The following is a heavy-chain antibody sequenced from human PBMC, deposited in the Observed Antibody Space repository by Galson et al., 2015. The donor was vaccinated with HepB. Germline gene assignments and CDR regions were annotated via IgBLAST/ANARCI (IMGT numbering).Heavy chain of an antibody. J-gene: IGHJ4*02. CDR3: ARDQGRDILTGLGYFDY. D-gene: IGHD3-9*01. CDR1: GYTFTSYG. CDR2: ISAYNGNT. Sequence: SVKVSCKASGYTFTSYGISWVRQAPGQGLEWMGWISAYNGNTNYAQKLQGRVTMTTDTSTSTAYMELRSLRSDDTAVYYCARDQGRDILTGLGYFDYWGQGTLVTVSS. V-gene: IGHV1-18*01.